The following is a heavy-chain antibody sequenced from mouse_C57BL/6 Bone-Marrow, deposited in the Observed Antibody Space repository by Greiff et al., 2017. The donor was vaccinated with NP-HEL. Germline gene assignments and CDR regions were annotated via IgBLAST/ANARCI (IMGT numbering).Heavy chain of an antibody. CDR1: GFSLTSYG. J-gene: IGHJ4*01. CDR2: IWSGGST. CDR3: ARAPHYYAMDY. Sequence: QVQLQQSGPGLVQPSQSLSITCTVSGFSLTSYGVHWVRQSPGKGLEWLGVIWSGGSTDYNVAFISTLSISKDNSKSQVFFKMNSLQADDTAIYYCARAPHYYAMDYWGQGTSVTVSS. V-gene: IGHV2-2*01.